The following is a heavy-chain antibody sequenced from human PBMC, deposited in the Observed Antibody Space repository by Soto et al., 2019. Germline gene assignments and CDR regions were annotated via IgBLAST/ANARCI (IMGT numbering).Heavy chain of an antibody. J-gene: IGHJ6*02. CDR1: GGTFSSYT. Sequence: QVQLVQSGAEVKKPGSSVKVSCKASGGTFSSYTISWVRQAPGQGLEWMGRIIPILGIANYAQKFRGRVTITAEKSTSTAYMELSSLRSEDTAVYYCASRGSRGYIIRLGMDVWGQGTTVTVSS. CDR3: ASRGSRGYIIRLGMDV. V-gene: IGHV1-69*02. D-gene: IGHD5-18*01. CDR2: IIPILGIA.